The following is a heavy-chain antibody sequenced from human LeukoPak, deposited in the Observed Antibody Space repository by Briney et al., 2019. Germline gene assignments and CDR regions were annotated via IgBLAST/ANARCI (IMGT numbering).Heavy chain of an antibody. D-gene: IGHD5-18*01. Sequence: ASVKVSCKASGGTFSSYAISWVRQAPGQGLEWMGWISAHNANTNYAQKLQGRVTMTRDTSTSTAYMELRNLRSDDTALYYCARGGYNYADYWGQGTLVTVSS. CDR2: ISAHNANT. J-gene: IGHJ4*02. CDR3: ARGGYNYADY. CDR1: GGTFSSYA. V-gene: IGHV1-18*01.